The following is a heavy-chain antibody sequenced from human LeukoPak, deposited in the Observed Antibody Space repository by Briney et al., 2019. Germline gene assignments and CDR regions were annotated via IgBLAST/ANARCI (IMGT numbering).Heavy chain of an antibody. CDR3: ARVGLRDGYNFFDY. D-gene: IGHD5-24*01. Sequence: GASVKVSCKASGGTFSSYAISWVRQAPGQGLEWMGGIIPIFGTANYAQKFQGRVTITADKSTSTAYMELSSLRSEDTAVYYCARVGLRDGYNFFDYWGQGTLVTVSS. J-gene: IGHJ4*02. CDR1: GGTFSSYA. CDR2: IIPIFGTA. V-gene: IGHV1-69*06.